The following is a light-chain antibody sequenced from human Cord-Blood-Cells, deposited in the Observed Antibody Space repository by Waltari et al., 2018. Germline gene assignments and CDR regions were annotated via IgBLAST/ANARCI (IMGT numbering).Light chain of an antibody. CDR3: CSYACSSTVV. J-gene: IGLJ2*01. CDR2: EGS. CDR1: SSDVGSYNL. V-gene: IGLV2-23*01. Sequence: QSALPQPASVSGSPGQSITISCTGTSSDVGSYNLVSWYQQHPGKAPKLMIYEGSKRPSGVSTRFSRSKSGNTASLTTSGLQAADEADDYCCSYACSSTVVFGGGTKLTGL.